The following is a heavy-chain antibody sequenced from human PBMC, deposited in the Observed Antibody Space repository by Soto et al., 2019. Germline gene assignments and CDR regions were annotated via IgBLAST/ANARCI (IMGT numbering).Heavy chain of an antibody. CDR2: IYYSGSA. D-gene: IGHD3-3*01. CDR3: ARPTQYDFWSGYYKGGWFDP. Sequence: QLQLQESGPGLVKPSETLSLTCTVSGGSISSSSYYWGWIRQPPGKGLEWIGSIYYSGSAYYNPSLKSRVSIAVDTSKNPCSLKLSSVTAADTAVYYCARPTQYDFWSGYYKGGWFDPWGQGTLVTVSS. J-gene: IGHJ5*02. V-gene: IGHV4-39*01. CDR1: GGSISSSSYY.